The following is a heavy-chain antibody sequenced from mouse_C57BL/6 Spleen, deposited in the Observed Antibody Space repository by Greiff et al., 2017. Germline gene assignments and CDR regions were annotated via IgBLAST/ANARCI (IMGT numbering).Heavy chain of an antibody. CDR1: GYTFTSYW. J-gene: IGHJ2*01. V-gene: IGHV1-55*01. D-gene: IGHD1-1*01. Sequence: QVQLQQPGAELVKPGASVKMSCKASGYTFTSYWLTWVKQRPGQGLEWIGDIYPGSGSTNYNEKFKSKATLTVDTSSSTAYMQLSSLTSEDSAVYYCARTTVVADYFDYWGQGTTLTVSS. CDR2: IYPGSGST. CDR3: ARTTVVADYFDY.